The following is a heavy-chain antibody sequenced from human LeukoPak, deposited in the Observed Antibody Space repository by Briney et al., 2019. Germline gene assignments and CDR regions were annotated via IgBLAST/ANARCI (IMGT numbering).Heavy chain of an antibody. CDR1: GFTFSIYE. CDR2: ISSSGSTI. CDR3: AGDKRASFDY. V-gene: IGHV3-48*03. Sequence: GGSLRLSCAASGFTFSIYEMNWVRQAPGRGLEWVSYISSSGSTIYYADSVKGRFTISRDNAKNSLYLQMNSLRAEDTAVYYCAGDKRASFDYWGQGTLVTVSS. J-gene: IGHJ4*02.